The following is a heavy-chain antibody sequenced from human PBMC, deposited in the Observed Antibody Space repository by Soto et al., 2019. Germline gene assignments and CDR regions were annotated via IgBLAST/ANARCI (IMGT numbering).Heavy chain of an antibody. CDR1: GGSFSGYY. CDR2: IIHNGVA. J-gene: IGHJ5*02. D-gene: IGHD6-13*01. Sequence: QVQLQQWGAGLLKPSETLSLSCAVYGGSFSGYYWTWIRQPPGKGLEWVGEIIHNGVANYNPSLKSRVTISVDTSKNQFPLNLSSVTDADTAVYCCASGDFQGIAADVTQGRLPSRRHWFDPWGHGTLVTVSS. V-gene: IGHV4-34*12. CDR3: ASGDFQGIAADVTQGRLPSRRHWFDP.